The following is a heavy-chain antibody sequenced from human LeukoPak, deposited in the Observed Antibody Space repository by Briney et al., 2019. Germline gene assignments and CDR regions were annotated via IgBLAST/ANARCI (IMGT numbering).Heavy chain of an antibody. V-gene: IGHV4-38-2*01. Sequence: SETLSLTCAVSGYSISSGYYRGWIRQPPGKGLEWIGSIYHSGSTYYNPSLKSRVTISVDTSKNQFSLKLSSVTAADTAVYYCARQGNEVTNIDYWGQGTLVTVSS. CDR1: GYSISSGYY. CDR3: ARQGNEVTNIDY. J-gene: IGHJ4*02. D-gene: IGHD4-23*01. CDR2: IYHSGST.